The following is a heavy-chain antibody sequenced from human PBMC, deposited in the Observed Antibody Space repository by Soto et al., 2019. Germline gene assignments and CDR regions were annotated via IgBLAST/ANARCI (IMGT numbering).Heavy chain of an antibody. V-gene: IGHV1-69*13. Sequence: ASVKVSCKASGCTFSSYAISWVGQAPGQGLDWMGGIIPIFGTGNYARKSQGIATITADETTSKEYVELSSMRSEDPAVYYCAREEDGYSHYWGQGPLVTVPS. CDR1: GCTFSSYA. CDR3: AREEDGYSHY. CDR2: IIPIFGTG. D-gene: IGHD4-4*01. J-gene: IGHJ4*02.